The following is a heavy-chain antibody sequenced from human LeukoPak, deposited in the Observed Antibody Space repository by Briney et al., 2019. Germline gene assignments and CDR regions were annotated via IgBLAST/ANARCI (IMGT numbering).Heavy chain of an antibody. CDR1: GYTLTELS. Sequence: ASVKVSCKVSGYTLTELSMHWVRQAPGKGLEWMGGFDPEDGETIYARKFQGRVTMTEDTSTDTAYMELSSLRSEDTAVYYCATDLSSNPRLVVVRNGMDVWGQGTTVTVSS. D-gene: IGHD2-2*01. CDR2: FDPEDGET. J-gene: IGHJ6*02. CDR3: ATDLSSNPRLVVVRNGMDV. V-gene: IGHV1-24*01.